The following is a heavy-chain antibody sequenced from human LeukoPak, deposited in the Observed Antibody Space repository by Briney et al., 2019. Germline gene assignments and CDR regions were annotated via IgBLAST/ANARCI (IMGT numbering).Heavy chain of an antibody. J-gene: IGHJ4*02. CDR1: GFTFSSYA. CDR2: ISTSGGST. V-gene: IGHV3-23*01. Sequence: PGGSLRLSCAASGFTFSSYAMSWVRQAPGKGLEWVSGISTSGGSTYYADSVKGRLTISRDNSKNTLYLQMNSLRAEDTAVYHCAKTINSWNGFDYWGQGTLVTVSS. D-gene: IGHD1-1*01. CDR3: AKTINSWNGFDY.